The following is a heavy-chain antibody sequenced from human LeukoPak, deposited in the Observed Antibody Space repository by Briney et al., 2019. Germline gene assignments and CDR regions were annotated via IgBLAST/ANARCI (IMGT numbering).Heavy chain of an antibody. V-gene: IGHV3-53*05. J-gene: IGHJ5*02. CDR1: GFTVSSNY. D-gene: IGHD6-13*01. CDR2: IYSGGST. CDR3: ARGSSSGWFDP. Sequence: GGSLRLSCAASGFTVSSNYMSWVRQARGQGLEWGSVIYSGGSTYYADSVKARFTISRDNSKHTLYLQMNSLTAEDTAVYYCARGSSSGWFDPWGQGTLVTVSS.